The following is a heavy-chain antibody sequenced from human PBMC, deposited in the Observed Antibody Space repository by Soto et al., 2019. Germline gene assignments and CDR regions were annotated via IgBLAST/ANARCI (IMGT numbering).Heavy chain of an antibody. CDR1: GYSFTIYW. Sequence: GESLKISCMGSGYSFTIYWIGWVRQMPGKGLEWMGIIYPGDSDTRYSPSFQGQVTISADKSISTAYLQWSSLKASDTAMYYCAXGQMVRGVHYYYYGMDVWGQGTTVTVSS. J-gene: IGHJ6*02. D-gene: IGHD3-10*01. V-gene: IGHV5-51*01. CDR3: AXGQMVRGVHYYYYGMDV. CDR2: IYPGDSDT.